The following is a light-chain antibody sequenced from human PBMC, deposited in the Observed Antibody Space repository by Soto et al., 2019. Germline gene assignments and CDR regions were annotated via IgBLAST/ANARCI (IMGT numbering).Light chain of an antibody. CDR1: SSNVESNY. CDR2: RNN. Sequence: QSVLTQPPSASGTPGQRVTISCSGSSSNVESNYVYWYQQLPGTAPKLLIYRNNQRPSGVSDRFSGSKSGTSASLAISGLRSEDEADYYCASWDDSLRGFYVFGSGTKVTVL. V-gene: IGLV1-47*01. CDR3: ASWDDSLRGFYV. J-gene: IGLJ1*01.